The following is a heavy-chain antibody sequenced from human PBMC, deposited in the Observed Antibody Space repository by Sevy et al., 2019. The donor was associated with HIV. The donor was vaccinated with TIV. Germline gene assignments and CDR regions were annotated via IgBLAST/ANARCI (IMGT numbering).Heavy chain of an antibody. V-gene: IGHV4-34*01. Sequence: SETLSLTCAVYGGSFSGYYWSWIRQPPGKGLEWIGEINHSGSTNYNPSPKSRVTISVDTSKNQFSLKLSSVTAADTAVYYCARDSIMTTVFNWFDPWGQGTLVTVSS. J-gene: IGHJ5*02. CDR1: GGSFSGYY. CDR3: ARDSIMTTVFNWFDP. D-gene: IGHD4-17*01. CDR2: INHSGST.